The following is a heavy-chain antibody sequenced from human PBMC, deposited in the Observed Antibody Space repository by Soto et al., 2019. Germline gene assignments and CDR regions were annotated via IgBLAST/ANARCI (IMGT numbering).Heavy chain of an antibody. D-gene: IGHD6-13*01. V-gene: IGHV4-34*01. CDR2: INQSGFT. J-gene: IGHJ4*02. Sequence: QVQLQQWGAGLLKPAETLSLTCAVYGGSFRGYSWTWIRQPPGKGLEWIGEINQSGFTNYNPSLESRVTMSVDTSKNQFSLRLSSVTAADTAVYYCARFPFDRSSWTNPRYFDYWGQGTLVTVSS. CDR3: ARFPFDRSSWTNPRYFDY. CDR1: GGSFRGYS.